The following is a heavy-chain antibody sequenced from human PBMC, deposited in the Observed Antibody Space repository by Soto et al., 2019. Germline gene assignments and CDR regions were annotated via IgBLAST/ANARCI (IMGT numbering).Heavy chain of an antibody. V-gene: IGHV3-30-3*01. CDR3: ARVDWAVAATTPSGFDY. Sequence: QVQLVESGGGVVQPGRSLRLSCAASGFTFSTYVVHWVRQAPGKGLEWVAVMSFDGSNKYYADSVKGRFTISRDNSKNTLYLEMNSLRFEDTAVYYCARVDWAVAATTPSGFDYWGQGTLVTVSS. CDR1: GFTFSTYV. CDR2: MSFDGSNK. D-gene: IGHD1-26*01. J-gene: IGHJ4*02.